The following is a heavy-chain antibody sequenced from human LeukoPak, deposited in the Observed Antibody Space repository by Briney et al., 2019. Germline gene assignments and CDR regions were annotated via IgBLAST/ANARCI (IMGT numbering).Heavy chain of an antibody. CDR3: ARESIAVQGDYYYYMDV. D-gene: IGHD6-6*01. J-gene: IGHJ6*03. Sequence: ASVKVSCKASGYTFTGYYMHWVRQAPGQGLEWMGWINPNSGGTNYAQKFQGRVTMTRDTSISTAYMELSRLRSDDTAVYYCARESIAVQGDYYYYMDVWGKGTTVTVSS. CDR1: GYTFTGYY. V-gene: IGHV1-2*02. CDR2: INPNSGGT.